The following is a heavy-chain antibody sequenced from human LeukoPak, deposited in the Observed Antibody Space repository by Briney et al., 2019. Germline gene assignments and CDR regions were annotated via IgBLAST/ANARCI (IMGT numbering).Heavy chain of an antibody. CDR3: AKDHGYSYGPFDY. Sequence: VQPGGSLRLSCAASGFTFSSYGMHWVRQAPGKGLEWVAFIRYDGSNKYYADSVKGRFTISRDNSKNTLYLQMNSLRAEDTAVYYCAKDHGYSYGPFDYWGQGTLVTVSS. CDR1: GFTFSSYG. V-gene: IGHV3-30*02. J-gene: IGHJ4*02. D-gene: IGHD5-18*01. CDR2: IRYDGSNK.